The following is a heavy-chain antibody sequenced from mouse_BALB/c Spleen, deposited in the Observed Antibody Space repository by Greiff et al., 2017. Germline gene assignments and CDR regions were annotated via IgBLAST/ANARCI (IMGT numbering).Heavy chain of an antibody. J-gene: IGHJ4*01. Sequence: EVKVVESGGGLVQPGGSLRLSCATSGFTFSDFYMEWVRQPPGKRLEWIAASRNKANDYTTEYSASVKGRFIVSRDTSQSILYLQMNALRAEDTAIYYCARENYLRAMDYWGQGTSVTVSS. CDR3: ARENYLRAMDY. D-gene: IGHD5-5*01. CDR2: SRNKANDYTT. V-gene: IGHV7-1*02. CDR1: GFTFSDFY.